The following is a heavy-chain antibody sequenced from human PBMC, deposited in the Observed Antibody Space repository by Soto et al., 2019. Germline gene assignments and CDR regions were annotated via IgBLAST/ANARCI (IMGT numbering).Heavy chain of an antibody. D-gene: IGHD4-17*01. CDR3: GGVHDYGDYGY. V-gene: IGHV4-39*01. Sequence: PSETLSLTCTVSGGSISSSSYYWGWIRQPPGKGLEWIGSIYYSGSTYYNPSLKSRVTISVDTSKNQFSLKLSSVTAADTAVYYCGGVHDYGDYGYWGQGTLVTVSS. J-gene: IGHJ4*02. CDR2: IYYSGST. CDR1: GGSISSSSYY.